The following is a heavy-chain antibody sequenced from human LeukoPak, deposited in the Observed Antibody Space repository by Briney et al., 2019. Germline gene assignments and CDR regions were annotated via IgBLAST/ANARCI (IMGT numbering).Heavy chain of an antibody. CDR1: GFTVSSNY. CDR3: ARGTLGSGRVPRNWFDP. CDR2: IYSGGST. Sequence: GGSLRLSCAASGFTVSSNYMSWVRQAPGKGLEWVSVIYSGGSTYYADSVKGRFTISRDNAKNSLYLQMNSLRAEDTAVYYCARGTLGSGRVPRNWFDPWGQGTLVTVSS. V-gene: IGHV3-53*01. J-gene: IGHJ5*02. D-gene: IGHD3-10*01.